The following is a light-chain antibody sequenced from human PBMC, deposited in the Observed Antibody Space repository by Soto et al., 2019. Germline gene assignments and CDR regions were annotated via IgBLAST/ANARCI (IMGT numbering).Light chain of an antibody. CDR3: HQRGDWPRT. J-gene: IGKJ1*01. Sequence: EIVLTQSPATLSLSPGERATLSCRASQGVSNYLVWYQQKPGQAPRLLIYDASKRATGIPARFSGSRSGTDFTLAISSLEPEDFAVYFCHQRGDWPRTFGQGTKVEIK. V-gene: IGKV3-11*01. CDR2: DAS. CDR1: QGVSNY.